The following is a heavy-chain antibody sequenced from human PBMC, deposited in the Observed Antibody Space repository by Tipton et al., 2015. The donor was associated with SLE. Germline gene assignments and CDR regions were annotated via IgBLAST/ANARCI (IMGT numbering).Heavy chain of an antibody. V-gene: IGHV1-2*02. D-gene: IGHD4-17*01. CDR1: GYTFTGYY. J-gene: IGHJ3*02. CDR3: ARADYGDYVDAFDI. CDR2: INPNSGGT. Sequence: QLVQSGAEVKKPGASVKVSCKASGYTFTGYYMHWVRQAPGQGLEWMGWINPNSGGTNYAQKFQGRVTMTRDTSISTAYMEPSRLRSDDTAVYYCARADYGDYVDAFDIWGQGTMVTVSS.